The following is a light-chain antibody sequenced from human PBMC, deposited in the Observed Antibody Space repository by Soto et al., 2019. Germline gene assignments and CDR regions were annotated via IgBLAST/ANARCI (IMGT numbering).Light chain of an antibody. CDR1: SSDVGGYNY. J-gene: IGLJ2*01. V-gene: IGLV2-11*01. Sequence: QSALTQPRPVSGSPGQSVTISCAGASSDVGGYNYVSWYQEHPGKAPKLILYNVNERPSGVPDRFSGSKSGNTASLTISGLQAEDEADYHCCSYAGSYTLLFGGGTKLTVL. CDR2: NVN. CDR3: CSYAGSYTLL.